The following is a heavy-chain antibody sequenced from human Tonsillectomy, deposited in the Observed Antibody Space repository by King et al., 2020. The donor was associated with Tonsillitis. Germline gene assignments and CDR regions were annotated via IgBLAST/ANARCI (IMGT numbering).Heavy chain of an antibody. CDR1: GFTFRYYG. CDR3: AKCCPGCRRSSCYDQSFDF. CDR2: ISHDGSNK. J-gene: IGHJ4*02. Sequence: VQLVESGGGVVQPGRSLRLSCEASGFTFRYYGMHWVRQAPGKGLEWVAVISHDGSNKYYVDSVKGRFTISRDDAKNTLYLQMNSLRTEDTAVYYCAKCCPGCRRSSCYDQSFDFWGQGTLVTVSS. D-gene: IGHD2-15*01. V-gene: IGHV3-30*18.